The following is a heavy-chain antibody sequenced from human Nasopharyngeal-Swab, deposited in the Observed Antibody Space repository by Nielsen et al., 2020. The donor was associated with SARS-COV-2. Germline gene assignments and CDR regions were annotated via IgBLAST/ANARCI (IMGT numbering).Heavy chain of an antibody. CDR2: IDPSDSYT. J-gene: IGHJ5*02. CDR3: ARHWSDPGNWFDP. V-gene: IGHV5-10-1*01. Sequence: GGSLRLSCQGSGYSFTSYWISWVRQMPGKGLEWMGRIDPSDSYTNYSPSFQGHVTISADKSISTAYLQWSSLKASDTAMYYCARHWSDPGNWFDPWGQGTLVTVSS. CDR1: GYSFTSYW.